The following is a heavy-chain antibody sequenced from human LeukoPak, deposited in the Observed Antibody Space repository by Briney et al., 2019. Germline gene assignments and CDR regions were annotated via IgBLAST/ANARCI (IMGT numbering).Heavy chain of an antibody. CDR2: IRSKANNYAT. CDR3: TGDNFDSSVKFDY. CDR1: GFPFSGSV. V-gene: IGHV3-73*01. J-gene: IGHJ4*02. Sequence: GGSLRLSCVVSGFPFSGSVVHWVRQASGKGLEWVGRIRSKANNYATAYAASVKGRFTISRDDSKNTAYLQMNSLKTEDTAVYYCTGDNFDSSVKFDYWGQGTLVTVSS. D-gene: IGHD3-22*01.